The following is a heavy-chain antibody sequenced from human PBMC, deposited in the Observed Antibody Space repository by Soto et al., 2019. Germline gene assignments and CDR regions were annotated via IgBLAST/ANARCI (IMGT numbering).Heavy chain of an antibody. V-gene: IGHV5-51*01. CDR1: GYSFTSYW. Sequence: PGESLKISCKGSGYSFTSYWIGWVRQMPGKGLDWMGIIYPGDSDTRYSPSFQGQVTISADKSTSTAYLQWSSLRASDTAMYYCASRAGSSSSGYYYGMDVWGQGTTVTVSS. J-gene: IGHJ6*02. CDR3: ASRAGSSSSGYYYGMDV. CDR2: IYPGDSDT. D-gene: IGHD6-6*01.